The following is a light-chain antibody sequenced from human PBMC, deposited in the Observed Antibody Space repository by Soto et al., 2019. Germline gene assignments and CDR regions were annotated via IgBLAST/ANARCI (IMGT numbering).Light chain of an antibody. J-gene: IGKJ1*01. V-gene: IGKV3-15*01. CDR1: QSLRSN. CDR3: QQYGYWPRT. Sequence: EVVMTQSPPTLSVSPGEGATLACRASQSLRSNLAWYQQKPGQAPRLLIYGASTRATGIPARFSGSGSGTDFTLTISGLQSEDSAVYYCQQYGYWPRTFGQGTKVDIK. CDR2: GAS.